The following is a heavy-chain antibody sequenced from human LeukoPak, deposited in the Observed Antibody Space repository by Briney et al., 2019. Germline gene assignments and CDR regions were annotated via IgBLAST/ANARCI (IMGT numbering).Heavy chain of an antibody. CDR3: AREVGATGLDY. Sequence: PSYTLSLTCIGSGGSISSCYWMWIRQPARKGREWIGRIDASGSTNYNPSVKSRVTMSVDTSKNQFSLKVSSVTAADTAVYYCAREVGATGLDYWGQGTLVTVSS. V-gene: IGHV4-4*07. CDR2: IDASGST. D-gene: IGHD1-26*01. J-gene: IGHJ4*02. CDR1: GGSISSCY.